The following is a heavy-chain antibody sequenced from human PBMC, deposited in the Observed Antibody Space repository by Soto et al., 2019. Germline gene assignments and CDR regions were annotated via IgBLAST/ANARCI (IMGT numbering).Heavy chain of an antibody. CDR3: ARMRSDAFDI. CDR1: GESFTSYA. J-gene: IGHJ3*02. V-gene: IGHV1-3*01. Sequence: EASVEVSCKESGESFTSYAMQWVRQAPGQRLEWMGWINAGNGNTQYSQKFQGRVTITRDTSASTAYMELSSLRSEDTAVYYCARMRSDAFDIWGQGTMVTVSS. CDR2: INAGNGNT. D-gene: IGHD1-26*01.